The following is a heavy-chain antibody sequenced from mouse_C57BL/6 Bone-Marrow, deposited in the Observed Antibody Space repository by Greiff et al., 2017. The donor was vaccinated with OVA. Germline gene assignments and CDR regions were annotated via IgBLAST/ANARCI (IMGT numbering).Heavy chain of an antibody. D-gene: IGHD2-3*01. CDR1: GFTFSDYY. V-gene: IGHV5-16*01. J-gene: IGHJ3*01. Sequence: EVQLVESEGGLVQPGSSMKLSCTASGFTFSDYYMAWVRQVPEKGLEWVANINYDGSSTYYMDSLKSRFIISREDAKNILYLKMSSLKAEDTAADYCARVGWLLGLAYWGQGTLVTVSA. CDR2: INYDGSST. CDR3: ARVGWLLGLAY.